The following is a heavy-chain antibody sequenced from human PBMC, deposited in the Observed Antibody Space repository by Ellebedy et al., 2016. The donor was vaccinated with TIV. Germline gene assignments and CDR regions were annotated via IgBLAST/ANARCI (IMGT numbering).Heavy chain of an antibody. CDR2: ISGSGGTT. J-gene: IGHJ3*02. CDR1: GFAFVNYD. CDR3: AKEVSRRVQAFDI. V-gene: IGHV3-23*01. Sequence: GGSLRLXXEASGFAFVNYDMDWVRQAPGKGLEWVSTISGSGGTTYYADSVKGRFTVSRDNSRDTLYLQMKSLRAEDTAVYYCAKEVSRRVQAFDIWGQGTMVTVS.